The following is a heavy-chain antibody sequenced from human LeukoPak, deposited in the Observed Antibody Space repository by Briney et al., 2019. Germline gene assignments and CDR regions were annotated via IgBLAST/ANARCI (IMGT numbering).Heavy chain of an antibody. J-gene: IGHJ2*01. CDR3: ARVYYSNSYDYWYFDL. V-gene: IGHV3-30*02. CDR1: GFTFSSYG. D-gene: IGHD6-13*01. Sequence: GGSLRLSCAASGFTFSSYGMHWVRQAPGKGLEWVAFIRFDGSDKYYADSVKGRFTISKDNSKNMLYLHMSSLRPEDTAVYYCARVYYSNSYDYWYFDLWGRGTLVTVSS. CDR2: IRFDGSDK.